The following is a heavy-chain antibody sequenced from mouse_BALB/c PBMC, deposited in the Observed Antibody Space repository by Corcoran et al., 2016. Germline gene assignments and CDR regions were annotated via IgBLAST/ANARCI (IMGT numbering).Heavy chain of an antibody. D-gene: IGHD1-3*01. CDR3: AREGVGYAMDY. V-gene: IGHV1-66*01. CDR2: IFTGSGNT. Sequence: QVQLQQSGAELVKPGASVKISCKASGYSFTSYYIHWVKQRPGQGLAWIGWIFTGSGNTKYNEKFKGKATLTADTSSSTAYMQLSSLTSEDSAVYFCAREGVGYAMDYWGQGTSVTVSS. J-gene: IGHJ4*01. CDR1: GYSFTSYY.